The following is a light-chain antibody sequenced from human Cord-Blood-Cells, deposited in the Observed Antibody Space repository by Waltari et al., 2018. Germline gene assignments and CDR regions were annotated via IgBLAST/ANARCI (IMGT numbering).Light chain of an antibody. Sequence: DIQMTQSPSSLSASVGDRVTITCQASQSISSYLNWYQQKPGKAPELLIYAASSLQSGVPSMFSGRGSGTDFTLTISSLQPEDFATYYCQQSYSTPWTFGQGTKVEIK. CDR2: AAS. CDR3: QQSYSTPWT. J-gene: IGKJ1*01. V-gene: IGKV1-39*01. CDR1: QSISSY.